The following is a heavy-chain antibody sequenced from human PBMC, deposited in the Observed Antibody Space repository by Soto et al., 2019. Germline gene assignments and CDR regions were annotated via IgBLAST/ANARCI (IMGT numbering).Heavy chain of an antibody. J-gene: IGHJ4*02. CDR2: INAGNGNT. V-gene: IGHV1-3*01. CDR1: GYTFTSYA. Sequence: ASVKVSCKASGYTFTSYAMHWVRQAPGQRLEWMGWINAGNGNTKYSQKFQGRVTITRDTSASTAYMELSSLRSEDTAVYYCARLTRLIKNRDYEYYFDYWGQGTLVTVSS. CDR3: ARLTRLIKNRDYEYYFDY. D-gene: IGHD4-17*01.